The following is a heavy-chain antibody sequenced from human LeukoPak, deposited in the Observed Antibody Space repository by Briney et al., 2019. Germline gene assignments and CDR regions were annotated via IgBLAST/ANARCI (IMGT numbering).Heavy chain of an antibody. CDR2: IYHSGRT. V-gene: IGHV4-59*01. CDR3: ARRRAQSSGPSFYYFYMDV. Sequence: SETLSLTCSVSGGSISGYYWSWIRQVPGERPEWIGYIYHSGRTTYNPSLESRVTISLDTSKNQLSLNLRFVTAADTALYFCARRRAQSSGPSFYYFYMDVWGKGTTVTVSS. D-gene: IGHD1-26*01. CDR1: GGSISGYY. J-gene: IGHJ6*03.